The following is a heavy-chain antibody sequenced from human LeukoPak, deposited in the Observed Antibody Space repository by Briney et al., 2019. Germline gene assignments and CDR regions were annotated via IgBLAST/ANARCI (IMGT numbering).Heavy chain of an antibody. Sequence: ASVKASCKASGYTFTSYDINWVRQATGQGLEWMGWMNPNSGNTGYAQKFQGRVTMTRNTSISTAYMELSSLRSEDTAVYYCARAPGGSLDFDYWGQGTLVTVSS. V-gene: IGHV1-8*01. CDR1: GYTFTSYD. J-gene: IGHJ4*02. CDR2: MNPNSGNT. D-gene: IGHD3-16*01. CDR3: ARAPGGSLDFDY.